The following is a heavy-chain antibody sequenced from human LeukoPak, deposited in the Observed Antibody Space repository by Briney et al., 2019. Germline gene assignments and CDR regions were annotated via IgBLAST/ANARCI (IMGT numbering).Heavy chain of an antibody. J-gene: IGHJ4*02. D-gene: IGHD6-13*01. Sequence: ASVKVSCKASGYTFINFGISWVRQAPGQGLQWMGWISGYNGNTNYAHKFQGRVTMTTDTSPSTAYIELSRLRSDDTAVYYCARDLDGSSGCDYWGQGTLVTVSS. V-gene: IGHV1-18*01. CDR1: GYTFINFG. CDR3: ARDLDGSSGCDY. CDR2: ISGYNGNT.